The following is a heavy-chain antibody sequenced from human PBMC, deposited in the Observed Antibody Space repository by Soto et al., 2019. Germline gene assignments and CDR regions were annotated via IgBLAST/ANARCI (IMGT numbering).Heavy chain of an antibody. V-gene: IGHV5-10-1*01. J-gene: IGHJ6*02. CDR2: IDPSDSYT. D-gene: IGHD2-15*01. CDR1: GYSFTSYW. CDR3: ASLDRSGGSCYSYLMDV. Sequence: GESLKISCKGSGYSFTSYWISWVRQMPGKGLEWMGRIDPSDSYTNYSPSFQGHVTISADKSISTAYLQWSSLKASDTAMYYCASLDRSGGSCYSYLMDVWGQGTTVTVSS.